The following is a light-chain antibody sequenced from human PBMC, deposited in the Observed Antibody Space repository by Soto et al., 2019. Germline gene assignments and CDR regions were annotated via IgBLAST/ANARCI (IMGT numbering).Light chain of an antibody. J-gene: IGKJ2*01. CDR1: QSVTNW. V-gene: IGKV1-5*01. Sequence: DIQMTQSPSTLSASVGDRVTITCRASQSVTNWLPWYQQKPGKAPNLLIYDASRLQSGIPSRFSGSGSGTEFTLTISSLQPDDFATYYCQQYTTYPYTFGQGTKLEIK. CDR3: QQYTTYPYT. CDR2: DAS.